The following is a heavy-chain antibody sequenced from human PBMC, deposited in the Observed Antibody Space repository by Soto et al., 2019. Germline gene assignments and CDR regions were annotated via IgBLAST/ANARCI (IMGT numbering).Heavy chain of an antibody. J-gene: IGHJ4*02. Sequence: GGSLRLSCAASGFTFSSYSMNWVRQAPGKGLEWVSGISGPGTNTYYADSVRGRFTISRDNSKNTLYLQMNSLRAEDTAVYFSARVRTEYAGLDYWGQGTLVTVSS. CDR1: GFTFSSYS. D-gene: IGHD2-2*01. V-gene: IGHV3-23*01. CDR2: ISGPGTNT. CDR3: ARVRTEYAGLDY.